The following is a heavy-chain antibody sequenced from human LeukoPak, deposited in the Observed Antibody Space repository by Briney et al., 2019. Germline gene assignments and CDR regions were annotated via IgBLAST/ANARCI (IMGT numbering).Heavy chain of an antibody. CDR2: IRYDGSNK. J-gene: IGHJ4*02. CDR1: GFTFSSYG. Sequence: GGSLRLSCAASGFTFSSYGMHWVRQSPGKGLEWAAFIRYDGSNKYYADSVKGRFTISRDNSKNTLYLQMNSLRAEDTAVYYCKGVPLCSSTSCYGYWGQGTLVTVSS. V-gene: IGHV3-30*02. CDR3: KGVPLCSSTSCYGY. D-gene: IGHD2-2*01.